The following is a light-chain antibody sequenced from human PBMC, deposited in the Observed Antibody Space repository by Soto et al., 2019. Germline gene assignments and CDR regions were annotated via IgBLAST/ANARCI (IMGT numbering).Light chain of an antibody. CDR1: QSVSSSY. J-gene: IGKJ5*01. CDR3: QQYGSSLPT. V-gene: IGKV3-20*01. CDR2: GAS. Sequence: EIVLTQSPGTLSLSPGERATLSCRASQSVSSSYLAWYQQKPGQAPRLLIYGASSRATGIPDRFSGSGYGTDFTLTISRLEPEDFAVYYCQQYGSSLPTFGQGTRLEIK.